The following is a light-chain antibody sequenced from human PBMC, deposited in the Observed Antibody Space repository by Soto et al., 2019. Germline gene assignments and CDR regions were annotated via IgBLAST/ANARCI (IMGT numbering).Light chain of an antibody. V-gene: IGKV1-5*01. Sequence: DIKMTHSPSSLSSSVLYIVSITCRASQSISTWLAWYQQKPGKAPKFLIFDGSSLQSGVPSRFSGSGSGTEFTLTISSLQPDDFATYYCQQYNSFWTFGQGTKVDIK. CDR2: DGS. CDR1: QSISTW. J-gene: IGKJ1*01. CDR3: QQYNSFWT.